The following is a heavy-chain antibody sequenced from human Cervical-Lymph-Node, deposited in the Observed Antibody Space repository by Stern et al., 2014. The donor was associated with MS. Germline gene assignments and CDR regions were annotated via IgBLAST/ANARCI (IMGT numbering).Heavy chain of an antibody. J-gene: IGHJ3*02. V-gene: IGHV1-8*01. Sequence: DQLVESGAEVKKPGASVKVSCKASGYPFSNYDIDWVRQATGQGLEWMGWMNPNSGNAGYAQKFQGRVTMTRNTSISTAYMELSSLRSEDTAVYYCARSRGSPDAFDIWGQGTMVTVSS. CDR3: ARSRGSPDAFDI. CDR2: MNPNSGNA. CDR1: GYPFSNYD. D-gene: IGHD1-26*01.